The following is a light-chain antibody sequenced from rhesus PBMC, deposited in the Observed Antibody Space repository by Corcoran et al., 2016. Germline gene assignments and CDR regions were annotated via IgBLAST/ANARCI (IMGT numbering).Light chain of an antibody. CDR3: LQYSSSPFT. Sequence: DIQMTQSPSSLSASVGDTVTITCRASQSISSWLAWYQQKPGKAPKLLIYKASSVQSGVPLRFSGSGSRTDFTLTISSLQPEDFATYYCLQYSSSPFTFGPGTKLDIK. CDR2: KAS. CDR1: QSISSW. V-gene: IGKV1-22*01. J-gene: IGKJ3*01.